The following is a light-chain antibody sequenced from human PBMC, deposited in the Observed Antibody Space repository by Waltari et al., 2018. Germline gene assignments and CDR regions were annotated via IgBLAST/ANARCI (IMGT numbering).Light chain of an antibody. CDR2: RNH. J-gene: IGLJ3*02. V-gene: IGLV1-47*01. CDR1: SSNIGTNY. CDR3: AGWDDSLSGRV. Sequence: QSALTQPPSTSGTPGQRVTISCSGSSSNIGTNYVYWYPQFPGTAPKLLIYRNHERPSGVTDRFSGSKSGASASLVISGLLPEDEAYYYWAGWDDSLSGRVFGEGTKLSVL.